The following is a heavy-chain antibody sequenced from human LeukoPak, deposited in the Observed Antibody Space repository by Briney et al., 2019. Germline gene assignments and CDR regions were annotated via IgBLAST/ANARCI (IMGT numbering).Heavy chain of an antibody. J-gene: IGHJ3*02. V-gene: IGHV3-48*01. CDR1: GFTFSDYT. Sequence: GGSLRLSCTSSGFTFSDYTVNWVRQAPGKGPEWVSYIDARSGITYYADSVQGQFTLSRDNARESVFLQMDSLRVDDTAVYYCARTYDFGRGPPGDAFDNWGPGTWVIVSS. CDR3: ARTYDFGRGPPGDAFDN. CDR2: IDARSGIT. D-gene: IGHD3-3*01.